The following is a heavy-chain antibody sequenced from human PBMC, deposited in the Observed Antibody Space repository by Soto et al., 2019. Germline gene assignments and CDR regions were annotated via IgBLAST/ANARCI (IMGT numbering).Heavy chain of an antibody. CDR3: ARDRIAGSKYYYGMDV. CDR1: GVTFSSYA. V-gene: IGHV1-69*01. D-gene: IGHD6-13*01. J-gene: IGHJ6*02. Sequence: QVQLVQSGAEVKKPGSSVRVSCKASGVTFSSYAISWVRPAPGPGLEWMGGIIPLFGTENYAQKFQGRVTITADESTSTAYMELSSLRSEDTAVYYCARDRIAGSKYYYGMDVWGQGTTVTVSS. CDR2: IIPLFGTE.